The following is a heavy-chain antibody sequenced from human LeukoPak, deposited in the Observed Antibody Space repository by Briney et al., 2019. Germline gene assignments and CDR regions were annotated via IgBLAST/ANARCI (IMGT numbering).Heavy chain of an antibody. J-gene: IGHJ6*02. Sequence: PSETLSLTCTVSGGSISSDSYSWGWIRQPPGKGLEWVASIYSGGNTYYNPSLKSRVTISVDTSKNQFSLKLSSVTAADTAVYYCARGYSSGSFYYYYYGMDVWGQGTTATVSS. V-gene: IGHV4-39*07. CDR1: GGSISSDSYS. D-gene: IGHD6-19*01. CDR2: IYSGGNT. CDR3: ARGYSSGSFYYYYYGMDV.